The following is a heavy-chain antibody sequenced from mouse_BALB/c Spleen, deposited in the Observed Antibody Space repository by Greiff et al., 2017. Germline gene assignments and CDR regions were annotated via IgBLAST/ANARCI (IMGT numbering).Heavy chain of an antibody. CDR3: ARLNWDWFAY. Sequence: EVKLLESGGGLVQPGGSLKLSCAASGFDFSRYWMSWVRQAPGKGLEWIGEINPDSSTINYTPSLKDKFIISRDNAKNTLYLQMSKVRSEDTALYYCARLNWDWFAYWGQGTLVTVSA. J-gene: IGHJ3*01. CDR1: GFDFSRYW. D-gene: IGHD4-1*01. V-gene: IGHV4-1*02. CDR2: INPDSSTI.